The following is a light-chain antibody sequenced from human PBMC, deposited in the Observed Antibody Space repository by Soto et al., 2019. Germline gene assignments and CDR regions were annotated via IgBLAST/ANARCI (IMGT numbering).Light chain of an antibody. V-gene: IGKV1-5*03. J-gene: IGKJ2*01. CDR3: QHRDT. Sequence: DIQMTQSPSTLSASVGDRVTITCRASQSISSWLAWYQQKPGKAPKLLIYKASSLKNGVPSRFSGSGSGTEFTLTISSLQPDDFATYYCQHRDTFGQGTKLEIK. CDR2: KAS. CDR1: QSISSW.